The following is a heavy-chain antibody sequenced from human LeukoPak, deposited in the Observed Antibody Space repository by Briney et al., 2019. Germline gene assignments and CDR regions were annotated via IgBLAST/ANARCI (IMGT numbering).Heavy chain of an antibody. CDR2: IYHSGST. D-gene: IGHD4-17*01. J-gene: IGHJ4*02. Sequence: SETLSLTCAVSGGSISSGGYSWSWIRQPPGKGLVWIGYIYHSGSTYYNPSLKSRVTISVDRSKNQFSLKLSSVTAADTAVYYCARTTVTTYFDYWGQGTLVTVSS. CDR3: ARTTVTTYFDY. V-gene: IGHV4-30-2*01. CDR1: GGSISSGGYS.